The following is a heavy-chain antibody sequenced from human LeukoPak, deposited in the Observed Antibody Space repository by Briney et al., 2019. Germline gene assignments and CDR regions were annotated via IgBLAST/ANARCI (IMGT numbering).Heavy chain of an antibody. D-gene: IGHD3-10*01. V-gene: IGHV3-23*01. CDR2: IAGSGGST. CDR1: GFTFSNYA. Sequence: GGSLRLSCAASGFTFSNYAMTWVRQAPGKGLEWVSGIAGSGGSTNYVGSVKGRFTISRDTSKNTLYLQLNSLRAEDTAVYYCAKGLSGSCYDAFDVWGQGTVVTVSS. J-gene: IGHJ3*01. CDR3: AKGLSGSCYDAFDV.